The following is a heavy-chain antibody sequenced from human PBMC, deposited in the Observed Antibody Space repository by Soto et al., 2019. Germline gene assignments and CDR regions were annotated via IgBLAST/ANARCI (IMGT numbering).Heavy chain of an antibody. CDR3: ARDHYYDSSGYSW. Sequence: GSLRLSCAASGFTFSTYSMNWVRQAPGKGLEWVSSISVSSTYIYYADSVKGRFTISRDDAKKSVYLQMNNLRAEDTAVYYCARDHYYDSSGYSWWGQGTLVTVSS. V-gene: IGHV3-21*01. D-gene: IGHD3-22*01. CDR2: ISVSSTYI. J-gene: IGHJ4*02. CDR1: GFTFSTYS.